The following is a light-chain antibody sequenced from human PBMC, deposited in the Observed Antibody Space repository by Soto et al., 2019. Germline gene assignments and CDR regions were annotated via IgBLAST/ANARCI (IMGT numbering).Light chain of an antibody. Sequence: ENVLTQSPGTLSLSPGERATLSCRASQTVSSYLTWYQQRPGQAPRLLIYGASRRATGIPDRFSGSGSGTDVTLTISRLEPEDFALYYCQQYGTSPITFGQGTRLEIK. CDR2: GAS. J-gene: IGKJ5*01. CDR1: QTVSSY. CDR3: QQYGTSPIT. V-gene: IGKV3-20*01.